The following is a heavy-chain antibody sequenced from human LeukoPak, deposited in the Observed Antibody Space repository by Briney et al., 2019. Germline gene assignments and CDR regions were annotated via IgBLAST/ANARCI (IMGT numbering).Heavy chain of an antibody. D-gene: IGHD3-16*02. V-gene: IGHV1-69*06. Sequence: ASVKVSCKASGGTFSSYAISWVRQAPGQGLEWMGGIIPIFGTANYAQKFQGRATITADKSTSTAYMELSSLRSEDTAVYYCASGDYDYVWGSYRDVDYWGQGTLVTVSS. CDR3: ASGDYDYVWGSYRDVDY. CDR1: GGTFSSYA. J-gene: IGHJ4*02. CDR2: IIPIFGTA.